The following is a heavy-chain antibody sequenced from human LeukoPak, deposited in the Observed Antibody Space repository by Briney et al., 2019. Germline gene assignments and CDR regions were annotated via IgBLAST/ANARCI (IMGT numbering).Heavy chain of an antibody. J-gene: IGHJ5*02. CDR2: INHSGGST. CDR3: ARDNSVGDNAWWFDP. D-gene: IGHD1-26*01. V-gene: IGHV1-46*01. CDR1: GYTFTSYY. Sequence: ASVKVSCKASGYTFTSYYMHWVRQAPGQGLEWMGIINHSGGSTSYAQKFQGRVTMTRDMSTSTVYMELSSLRSEDTAIYYCARDNSVGDNAWWFDPWGQGTLVTVSS.